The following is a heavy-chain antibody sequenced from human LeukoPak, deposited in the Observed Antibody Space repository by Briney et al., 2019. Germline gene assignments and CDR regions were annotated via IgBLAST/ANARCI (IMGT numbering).Heavy chain of an antibody. V-gene: IGHV4-59*01. Sequence: PSETLSLTCTVSGASISSYYWNWIRQPPGKGLEWIGYIYYSGSTNYNPSLKSRVTISLDTSKNQFSLKLSSVTAADTAVYYCARGEAGTTTDFDYWGQGTLVTVSS. CDR2: IYYSGST. CDR3: ARGEAGTTTDFDY. CDR1: GASISSYY. D-gene: IGHD1-26*01. J-gene: IGHJ4*02.